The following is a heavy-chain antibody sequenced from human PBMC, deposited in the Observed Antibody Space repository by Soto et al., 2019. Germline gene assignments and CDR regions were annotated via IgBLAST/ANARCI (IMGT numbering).Heavy chain of an antibody. CDR2: IMPVFPTP. V-gene: IGHV1-69*12. CDR1: GGTFSTSA. CDR3: AKDKARLQLGGNYYYILDV. D-gene: IGHD1-1*01. Sequence: QVHLVQSGAEVKKPGSSVKVSCKASGGTFSTSAISWVRQAPGQGLEWVGGIMPVFPTPDYAQNFQGRVTITAYESTSTAYLELTMLRADDTAVYYCAKDKARLQLGGNYYYILDVWGQGTAIAVSS. J-gene: IGHJ6*02.